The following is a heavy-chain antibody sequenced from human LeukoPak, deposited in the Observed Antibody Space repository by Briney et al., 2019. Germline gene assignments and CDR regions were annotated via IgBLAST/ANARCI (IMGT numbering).Heavy chain of an antibody. D-gene: IGHD3-16*02. V-gene: IGHV3-33*06. CDR2: IWYDGSNK. CDR1: GFTFSSYG. CDR3: AKGSGVWGSYRGIDY. J-gene: IGHJ4*02. Sequence: GRSLRLSCAASGFTFSSYGMHWVRQAPGKGLEWVAVIWYDGSNKYYADSVTGRFTISRENSKNTLYLQMNSLRAEDTAVYYCAKGSGVWGSYRGIDYWGQGTLVTVSS.